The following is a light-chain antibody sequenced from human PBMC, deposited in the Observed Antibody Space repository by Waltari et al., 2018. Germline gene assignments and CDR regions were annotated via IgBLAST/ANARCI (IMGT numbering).Light chain of an antibody. CDR3: SSCASTIPLGV. CDR1: SHDVGGYNY. V-gene: IGLV2-14*01. J-gene: IGLJ3*02. Sequence: SALTQPASVSGAPGQSITISCTGISHDVGGYNYVSWYQPHPGKAPKLIIYDVNNRPSVISYRFSGSKSGDTASLTISGLQPDDEADYYCSSCASTIPLGVFGGGTKLTVL. CDR2: DVN.